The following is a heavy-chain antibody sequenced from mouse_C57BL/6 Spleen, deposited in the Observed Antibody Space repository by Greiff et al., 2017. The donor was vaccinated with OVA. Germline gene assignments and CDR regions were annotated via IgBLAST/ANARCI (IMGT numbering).Heavy chain of an antibody. CDR2: ISSGGSYT. CDR3: ARQWSNYEYFDV. Sequence: EVKLMESGGDLVKPGGSLKLSCAASGFTFSSYGMSWVRQTPDKRLEWVATISSGGSYTYYPDSVKGRFTISRDNAKNTLYLQMSSLKSEDTAMYYCARQWSNYEYFDVWGTGTTVTVSS. CDR1: GFTFSSYG. V-gene: IGHV5-6*01. D-gene: IGHD2-5*01. J-gene: IGHJ1*03.